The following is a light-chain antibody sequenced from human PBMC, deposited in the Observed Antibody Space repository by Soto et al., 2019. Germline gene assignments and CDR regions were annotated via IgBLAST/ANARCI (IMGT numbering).Light chain of an antibody. CDR1: HRVSSY. Sequence: EIVMTQSPATLSVSPGERATLSCRASHRVSSYLALYQQQPGQAPRLLIYSTSTRATGIPARFSGSGSGTEFTLTISSLQSEDFAVYYCQQYNNWPLTFGGGTKVEIK. J-gene: IGKJ4*01. V-gene: IGKV3-15*01. CDR3: QQYNNWPLT. CDR2: STS.